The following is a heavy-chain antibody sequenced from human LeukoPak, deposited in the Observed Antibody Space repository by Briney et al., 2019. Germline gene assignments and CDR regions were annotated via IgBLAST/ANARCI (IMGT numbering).Heavy chain of an antibody. CDR1: GFTFSSYA. J-gene: IGHJ4*02. Sequence: PGGSLRLSCAASGFTFSSYAMSWVRQAPGKGLEWVSSLGGSGDSPYYADSVKGRFTISRDNSENTLYLQMNSLRAEDTAVYYCAKDQSGSYLSFDYWGEGTLVTVSS. D-gene: IGHD1-26*01. CDR3: AKDQSGSYLSFDY. V-gene: IGHV3-23*01. CDR2: LGGSGDSP.